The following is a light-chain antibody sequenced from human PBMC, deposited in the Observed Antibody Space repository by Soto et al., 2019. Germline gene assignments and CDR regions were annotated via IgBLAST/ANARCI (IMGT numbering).Light chain of an antibody. Sequence: DIQMTQSPSSVSASVGETVSITCRASQEINGWVSWYQQSPGKPPKLLISLAYGLYIGVASRFRGSGAGTQCTLRIASLQPEDFGIYSCQQAYRFPHTFCQGTKLGIK. J-gene: IGKJ2*01. V-gene: IGKV1-12*01. CDR2: LAY. CDR3: QQAYRFPHT. CDR1: QEINGW.